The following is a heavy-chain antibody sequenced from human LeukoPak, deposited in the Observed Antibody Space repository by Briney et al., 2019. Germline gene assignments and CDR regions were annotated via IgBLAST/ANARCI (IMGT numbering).Heavy chain of an antibody. V-gene: IGHV4-59*01. CDR3: ARDHGDYGLRH. CDR2: IYYSGST. J-gene: IGHJ1*01. CDR1: GGSISSYY. Sequence: SETLSLTCTVSGGSISSYYWSWIRQPPGKGLEWIGYIYYSGSTNYNPSLKSRVTISVDTSKNQFSLKLSSVTAADTAVYYCARDHGDYGLRHWGQGTLVTVSS. D-gene: IGHD4-17*01.